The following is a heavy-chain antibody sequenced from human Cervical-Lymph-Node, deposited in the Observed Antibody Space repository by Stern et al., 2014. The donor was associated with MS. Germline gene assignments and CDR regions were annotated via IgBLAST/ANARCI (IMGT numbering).Heavy chain of an antibody. CDR3: ARVWTTFSVHYYYGMDV. CDR1: GFTLSSYA. V-gene: IGHV3-30*01. J-gene: IGHJ6*02. CDR2: ISYDGSDK. Sequence: VQLVESGGGVVQPGRSLRLSCAASGFTLSSYALHWVRQAPGKGLAWVAVISYDGSDKYYANSVKGRFTISRDNSKNTLDLQMNSLRPEHTAVYYCARVWTTFSVHYYYGMDVWGQGTTVTVSS. D-gene: IGHD2/OR15-2a*01.